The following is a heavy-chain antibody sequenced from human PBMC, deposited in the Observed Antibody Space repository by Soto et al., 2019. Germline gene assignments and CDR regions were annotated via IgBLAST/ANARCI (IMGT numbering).Heavy chain of an antibody. CDR1: GGSISSSSYY. Sequence: QLQLQESGPGLVKPSETLSLTCTVSGGSISSSSYYWGWIRQPPGKGLEGIGSIYYSGSTYYNPSLKSRVTISVDTSKNQFSLKLSSVTAADTAVYYCARPGDSSGWYGVYFDYWGQGTLVTVSS. J-gene: IGHJ4*02. CDR3: ARPGDSSGWYGVYFDY. D-gene: IGHD6-19*01. V-gene: IGHV4-39*01. CDR2: IYYSGST.